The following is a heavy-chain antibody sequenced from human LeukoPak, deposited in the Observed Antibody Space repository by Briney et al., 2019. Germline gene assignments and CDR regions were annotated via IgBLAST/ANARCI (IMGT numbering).Heavy chain of an antibody. Sequence: GGSLRLSCAASGFTFSSYAMSWVRQAPGKGLEWVSAISGSGGSTYYADSVKGRFTISRDNSKNTLCLQMNSLRAEDTAVYYCAKSLGYCSGGSCLPLGYFDYWGQGTLVTVSS. CDR2: ISGSGGST. V-gene: IGHV3-23*01. CDR1: GFTFSSYA. J-gene: IGHJ4*02. D-gene: IGHD2-15*01. CDR3: AKSLGYCSGGSCLPLGYFDY.